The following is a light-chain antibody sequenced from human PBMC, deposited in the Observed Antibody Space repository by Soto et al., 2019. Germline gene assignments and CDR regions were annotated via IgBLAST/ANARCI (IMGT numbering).Light chain of an antibody. V-gene: IGLV1-40*01. J-gene: IGLJ1*01. Sequence: QSVLTQPPSVSEAPGQRVTISCTGSSSNIVAGYEAHWYQQVPGTAPKLLIYENNNRPSGVPDRFSGSKSGTSASLAITGLQAEDEAEYYCQSYDSSLSGDVFGTGTKHTVL. CDR1: SSNIVAGYE. CDR3: QSYDSSLSGDV. CDR2: ENN.